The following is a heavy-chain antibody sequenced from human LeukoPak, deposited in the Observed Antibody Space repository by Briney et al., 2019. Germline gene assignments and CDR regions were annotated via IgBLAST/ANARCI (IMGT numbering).Heavy chain of an antibody. V-gene: IGHV4-34*01. Sequence: PSETLSLTCAVYGGSFSGYYWSWIRQPPGKGLEWIGEINHSGSTNYNPSLKSRVTISVDTSKNQFSLKLSSVTAADTAVYYCSRHFGAYSGYDFFDYWGQGTLVTVSS. D-gene: IGHD5-12*01. J-gene: IGHJ4*02. CDR2: INHSGST. CDR1: GGSFSGYY. CDR3: SRHFGAYSGYDFFDY.